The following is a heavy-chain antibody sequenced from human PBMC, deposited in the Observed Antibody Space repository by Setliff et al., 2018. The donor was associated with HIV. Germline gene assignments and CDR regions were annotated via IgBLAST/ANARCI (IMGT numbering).Heavy chain of an antibody. J-gene: IGHJ5*02. D-gene: IGHD3-10*01. CDR3: AKGKIPRAFGWFDP. CDR1: GFTFISYG. Sequence: GGSLRLSCAASGFTFISYGMSWVRQAPGKGLKWVSAISGDGGSTLYADSVNGRFTISRDNFKNTLFLQMNSLRLEDTAIYYCAKGKIPRAFGWFDPWGQGTRVTVSS. CDR2: ISGDGGST. V-gene: IGHV3-23*01.